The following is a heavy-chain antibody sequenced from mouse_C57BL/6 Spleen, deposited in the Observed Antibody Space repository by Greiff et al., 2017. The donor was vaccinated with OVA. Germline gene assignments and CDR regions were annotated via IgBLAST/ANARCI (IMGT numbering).Heavy chain of an antibody. Sequence: VQRVESGPELVKPGASVKISCKASGYSFTSYYIHWVKQRPGQGLEWIGWIYPGSGNTKYNEKFKGKATLTADTSSSTAYMQLSSLTSEDSAVYYCARWYYGSSPYFDYWGQGTTLTVSS. J-gene: IGHJ2*01. D-gene: IGHD1-1*01. V-gene: IGHV1-66*01. CDR2: IYPGSGNT. CDR3: ARWYYGSSPYFDY. CDR1: GYSFTSYY.